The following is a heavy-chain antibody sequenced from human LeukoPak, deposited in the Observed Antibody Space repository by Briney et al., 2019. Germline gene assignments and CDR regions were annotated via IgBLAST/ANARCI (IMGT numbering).Heavy chain of an antibody. D-gene: IGHD1-26*01. CDR1: GFTFSSYA. CDR3: AKDPPQVGASRKFDY. Sequence: QPGGSLRLSCAASGFTFSSYAMSWVRRAPGKGLGWVSAISGSGGSTYYADSVKGRFTISRDNSKNTLYLQMNSLRAEDTAVYYCAKDPPQVGASRKFDYWGQGTLVTVSS. J-gene: IGHJ4*02. V-gene: IGHV3-23*01. CDR2: ISGSGGST.